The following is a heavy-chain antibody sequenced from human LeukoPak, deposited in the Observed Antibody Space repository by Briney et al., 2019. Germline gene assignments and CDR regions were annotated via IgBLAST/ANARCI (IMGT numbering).Heavy chain of an antibody. D-gene: IGHD3-10*01. CDR2: IKQDGSEK. CDR3: ASYGFGELFFDY. Sequence: GGSLRLSCAASGFTFSNYVIHWVRQAPGKGLEWVANIKQDGSEKYYVDSVKGRFTISRDNAKNSLYLQMNSLRAEDTAVYYCASYGFGELFFDYWGQGTLVTVSS. CDR1: GFTFSNYV. J-gene: IGHJ4*02. V-gene: IGHV3-7*01.